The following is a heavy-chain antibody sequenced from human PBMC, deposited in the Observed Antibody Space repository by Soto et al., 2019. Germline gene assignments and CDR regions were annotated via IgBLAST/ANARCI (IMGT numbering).Heavy chain of an antibody. CDR1: GYTFSSSG. CDR3: ARGPKLDYFHSYDY. CDR2: ISAYSGDT. D-gene: IGHD4-17*01. J-gene: IGHJ4*02. V-gene: IGHV1-18*01. Sequence: ASVKVSCKASGYTFSSSGFTWVRQAPGQGLEWMGWISAYSGDTRYAQNLQGRVSLTTDTSASTAYMELRSLRSDDTAVYYCARGPKLDYFHSYDYWGQGTQVTVS.